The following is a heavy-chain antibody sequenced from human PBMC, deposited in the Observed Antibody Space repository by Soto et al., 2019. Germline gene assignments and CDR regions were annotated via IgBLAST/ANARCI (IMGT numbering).Heavy chain of an antibody. CDR2: LYHIGST. Sequence: SETLSLTCAVSGYSISSGNYWAWIRQPPGRGLEWIGSLYHIGSTHYNTSLKSRVTISVDTSKNHFSLELSSVTAADTAIYYCRSSTSCYDESCVDVWGEGTMVTVSS. J-gene: IGHJ6*04. D-gene: IGHD2-2*01. V-gene: IGHV4-38-2*01. CDR1: GYSISSGNY. CDR3: RSSTSCYDESCVDV.